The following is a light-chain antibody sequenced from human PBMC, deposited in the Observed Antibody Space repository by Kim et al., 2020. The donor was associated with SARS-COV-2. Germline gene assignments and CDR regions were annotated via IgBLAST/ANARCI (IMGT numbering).Light chain of an antibody. CDR2: GAS. J-gene: IGKJ2*01. V-gene: IGKV3-15*01. CDR3: QQYNNWPHT. Sequence: SMSPGERATPSCRASQGVSSDLAWYQQKPGQAPRLLIYGASTRATGIPVRFSGSGSGTDFTLTISSLQSEDFALYYCQQYNNWPHTFGQGTKLEI. CDR1: QGVSSD.